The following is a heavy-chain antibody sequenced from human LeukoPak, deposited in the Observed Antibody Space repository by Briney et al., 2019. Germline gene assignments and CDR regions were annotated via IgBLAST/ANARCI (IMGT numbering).Heavy chain of an antibody. CDR3: ARRPRDFWSGYPYYFDY. V-gene: IGHV4-4*02. D-gene: IGHD3-3*01. CDR2: VYLGGST. CDR1: GGSISSSNY. Sequence: PSETLSLTCAVSGGSISSSNYWSWVRQPPGKGLEWIGQVYLGGSTNYNPFLKSRVTISVDTSKNQFSLKLSSVTAADTAVYYCARRPRDFWSGYPYYFDYWGQGTLVTVSS. J-gene: IGHJ4*02.